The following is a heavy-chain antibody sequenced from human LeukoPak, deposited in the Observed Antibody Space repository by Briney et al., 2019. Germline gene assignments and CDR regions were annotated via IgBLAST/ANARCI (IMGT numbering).Heavy chain of an antibody. J-gene: IGHJ4*02. Sequence: PSETLSLTCTVSGGSISSYYWSWIRQPPGKGLEWIGYIYYSGSTNYNPSLKSRVTISVDTSKNQFSLKLSSVTAADTAVYYCARVSYDILTGYYPGEVYFDYWGQGTLVTVSS. CDR3: ARVSYDILTGYYPGEVYFDY. D-gene: IGHD3-9*01. CDR2: IYYSGST. V-gene: IGHV4-59*01. CDR1: GGSISSYY.